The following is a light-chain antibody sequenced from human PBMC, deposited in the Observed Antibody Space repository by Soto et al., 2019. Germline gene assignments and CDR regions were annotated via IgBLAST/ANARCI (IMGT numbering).Light chain of an antibody. Sequence: DIQMTQSHSTLSASVGDRVTITCRASQSASSWVAWYHLKPGKAPKLLIYDASKLKSGVPSRFSGSGSGTEFSLTITSLQPDDSAMYYCQQYNGYSWTFGRGTKVDI. CDR1: QSASSW. J-gene: IGKJ1*01. V-gene: IGKV1-5*01. CDR3: QQYNGYSWT. CDR2: DAS.